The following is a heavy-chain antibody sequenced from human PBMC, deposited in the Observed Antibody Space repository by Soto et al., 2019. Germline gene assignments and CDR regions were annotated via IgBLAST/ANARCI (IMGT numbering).Heavy chain of an antibody. CDR3: ATFSSIWYYFAS. J-gene: IGHJ4*02. V-gene: IGHV1-24*01. CDR2: FDPEDGET. Sequence: ASVKVSCKVSGYTLAELSMHWGRQAPGKGLEWMGGFDPEDGETIYAQKFQGRVTMTEDTSTDTAYMELSSLRSEDTAVYYCATFSSIWYYFASCGQETLVTLS. CDR1: GYTLAELS. D-gene: IGHD6-13*01.